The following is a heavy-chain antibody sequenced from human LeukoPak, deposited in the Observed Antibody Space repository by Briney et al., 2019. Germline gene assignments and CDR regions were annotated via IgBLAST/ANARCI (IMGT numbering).Heavy chain of an antibody. CDR2: INSDGSST. V-gene: IGHV3-74*01. J-gene: IGHJ3*02. CDR1: GFTFSSYG. CDR3: ARVVTMVKYQASDM. Sequence: QPGGSLRLSCAASGFTFSSYGMHWVRQAPGKGLVWVSRINSDGSSTSYADSVKGRFTISRDNAKNTLYLQMNSLRAEDTAVYYCARVVTMVKYQASDMWGQGTMVTVSS. D-gene: IGHD4/OR15-4a*01.